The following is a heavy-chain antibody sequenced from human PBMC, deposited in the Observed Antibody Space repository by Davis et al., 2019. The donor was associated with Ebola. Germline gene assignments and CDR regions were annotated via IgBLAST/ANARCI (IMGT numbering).Heavy chain of an antibody. CDR2: ISHTGST. J-gene: IGHJ6*02. CDR1: GGSFSSYY. Sequence: SETLSLSCAVTGGSFSSYYRSWIRQTPGKGLEWIGEISHTGSTTYSQSLKGRVTISLDTSKNQFSLKVTSVTAADTAVYYCARGHTYGSMVYGMDVWGQGTTVSVSS. V-gene: IGHV4-34*01. CDR3: ARGHTYGSMVYGMDV. D-gene: IGHD5-18*01.